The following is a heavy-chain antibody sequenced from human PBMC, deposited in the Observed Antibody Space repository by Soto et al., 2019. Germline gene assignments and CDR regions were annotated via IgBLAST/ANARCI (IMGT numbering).Heavy chain of an antibody. Sequence: QVQLVESGGGVVQPGRSLRLSCAASGFTFSSYGMHWVRQAPGKGLEWVAVISYDASNKYYADAVKGRFTISRDNYKNTLYLQMNSLIAEDTAVYYCAKEFLTYYYDSSGYSAWGQGTLVTVAS. CDR3: AKEFLTYYYDSSGYSA. J-gene: IGHJ5*02. D-gene: IGHD3-22*01. CDR1: GFTFSSYG. CDR2: ISYDASNK. V-gene: IGHV3-30*18.